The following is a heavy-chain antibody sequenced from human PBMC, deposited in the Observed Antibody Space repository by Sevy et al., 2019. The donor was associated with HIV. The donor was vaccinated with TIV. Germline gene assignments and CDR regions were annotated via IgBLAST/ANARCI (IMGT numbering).Heavy chain of an antibody. Sequence: GGSLRLSCVASGFRFSAFGMAWVRQAAGEGLEWVSGINGGGGSTYYRNSVKGRFTVSRDNSKNTVYLLMNSLRADDTAVYYCAKAPYYDFWSHNYNNWFDPWGQGTLVTVSS. CDR1: GFRFSAFG. CDR3: AKAPYYDFWSHNYNNWFDP. V-gene: IGHV3-23*01. CDR2: INGGGGST. J-gene: IGHJ5*02. D-gene: IGHD3-3*01.